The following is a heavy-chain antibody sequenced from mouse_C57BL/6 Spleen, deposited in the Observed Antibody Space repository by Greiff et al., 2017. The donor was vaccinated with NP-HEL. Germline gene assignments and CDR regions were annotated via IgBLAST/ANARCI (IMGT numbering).Heavy chain of an antibody. D-gene: IGHD4-1*01. CDR1: GYAFSSSW. CDR3: ARGELFDY. V-gene: IGHV1-82*01. CDR2: IYPGDGDT. Sequence: VQLQQSGPELVKPGASVKISCTASGYAFSSSWMNWVKQRPGKGLEWIGRIYPGDGDTNYNGKFKGKATLTADKSSSTAYMQLSSLTSEDSAVYFCARGELFDYWGQGTTLTVSS. J-gene: IGHJ2*01.